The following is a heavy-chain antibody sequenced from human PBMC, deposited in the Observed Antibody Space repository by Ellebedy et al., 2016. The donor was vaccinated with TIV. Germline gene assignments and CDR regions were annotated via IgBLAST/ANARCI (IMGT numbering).Heavy chain of an antibody. CDR2: VYLSGGT. CDR1: GASISSNNW. V-gene: IGHV4-4*02. J-gene: IGHJ2*01. Sequence: SETLSLTXAVSGASISSNNWWSWIRQSPGRGLEWIGDVYLSGGTNYNPSLKSRVTMSVDKPKNQFSLKLSAVTAADTALYYCARGLDHGGNSWYFDLWGRGTLVTVSS. CDR3: ARGLDHGGNSWYFDL. D-gene: IGHD4-23*01.